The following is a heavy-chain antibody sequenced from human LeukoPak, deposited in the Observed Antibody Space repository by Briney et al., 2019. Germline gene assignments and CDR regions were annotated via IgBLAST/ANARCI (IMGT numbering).Heavy chain of an antibody. CDR3: ARRGYSGYDGGFDY. CDR2: ISGSGGST. D-gene: IGHD5-12*01. CDR1: GLIFDDYA. J-gene: IGHJ4*02. V-gene: IGHV3-23*01. Sequence: GRSLRLSCAASGLIFDDYAMHWVRQAPGKGLEWVAGISGSGGSTYYADSVKGRFTISRDNSKNTLYLQMNSLRAEDTAVYYCARRGYSGYDGGFDYWGQGTLVTVSS.